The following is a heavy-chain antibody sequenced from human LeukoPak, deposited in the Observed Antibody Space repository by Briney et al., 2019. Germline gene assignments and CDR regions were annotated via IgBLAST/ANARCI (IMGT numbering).Heavy chain of an antibody. CDR3: ARGPQGVTRPEY. D-gene: IGHD4-17*01. Sequence: SETLSLTCTVSGGSISSSTYFWGWIRQPPGKGLEWIGTIYYTGSTYYNPSLKSRVTISVDTSKNQFSLKVRSVTAADTAVYYCARGPQGVTRPEYWGQGTLVTVSS. V-gene: IGHV4-39*01. CDR1: GGSISSSTYF. J-gene: IGHJ4*02. CDR2: IYYTGST.